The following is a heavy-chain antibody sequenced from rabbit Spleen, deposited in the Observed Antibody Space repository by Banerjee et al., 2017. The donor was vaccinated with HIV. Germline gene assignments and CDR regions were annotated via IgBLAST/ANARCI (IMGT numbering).Heavy chain of an antibody. J-gene: IGHJ4*01. V-gene: IGHV1S45*01. D-gene: IGHD4-2*01. CDR3: ARDLDGGNGGYFDL. CDR1: GFDFSSGYY. CDR2: IYTGHGGT. Sequence: QEQLVESGGGLVKPGASLTLTCKASGFDFSSGYYIHWVRQAPGKGLEWIACIYTGHGGTNYASWAKGRFTISKTSTTVTLQMTSLTAADSATYFCARDLDGGNGGYFDLWGQGTLVTVS.